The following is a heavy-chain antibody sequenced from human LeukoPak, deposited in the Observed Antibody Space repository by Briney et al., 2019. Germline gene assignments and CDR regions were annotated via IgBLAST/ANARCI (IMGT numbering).Heavy chain of an antibody. V-gene: IGHV4-4*07. J-gene: IGHJ4*02. CDR2: IYTSGST. Sequence: PSETLSLTCAVYGGSFSGYYWSWIRQPAGKGLEWIGRIYTSGSTNYNPSLKSRVTMSVDTSKNQFSLKLSSVTAADTAVYYCARDVGYYDSSGYYHYFDYWGQGTLVTVSS. CDR3: ARDVGYYDSSGYYHYFDY. CDR1: GGSFSGYY. D-gene: IGHD3-22*01.